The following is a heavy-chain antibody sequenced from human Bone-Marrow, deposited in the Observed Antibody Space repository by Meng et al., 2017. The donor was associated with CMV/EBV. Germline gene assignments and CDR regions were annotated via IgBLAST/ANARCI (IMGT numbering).Heavy chain of an antibody. J-gene: IGHJ6*02. V-gene: IGHV4-59*01. CDR1: GGSFSGYY. Sequence: SETLSLTCAVYGGSFSGYYWSWIRQPPGKGLEWIGYIYYSGSTNYNPSLKSRVTISVDTSKNQFSLKLSSVTAADTAVYYCARAGPKYYGAYYYYGMDVWGQGTTVTVSS. D-gene: IGHD3-3*01. CDR2: IYYSGST. CDR3: ARAGPKYYGAYYYYGMDV.